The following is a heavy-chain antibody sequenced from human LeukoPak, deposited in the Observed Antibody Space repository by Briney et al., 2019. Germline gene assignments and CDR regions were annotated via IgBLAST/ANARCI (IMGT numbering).Heavy chain of an antibody. V-gene: IGHV1-69*13. CDR3: ARDHGGYQLLYLYYYYGMDV. J-gene: IGHJ6*02. CDR1: GGTFSSYA. CDR2: IIPIFGTA. Sequence: GASVKVSCKASGGTFSSYAISWVRQAPGQGLEWMGGIIPIFGTANYAQKFQGRVTITADESTSTAYMELSSLRSEDTAVYYCARDHGGYQLLYLYYYYGMDVWXQGTTVTVSS. D-gene: IGHD2-2*02.